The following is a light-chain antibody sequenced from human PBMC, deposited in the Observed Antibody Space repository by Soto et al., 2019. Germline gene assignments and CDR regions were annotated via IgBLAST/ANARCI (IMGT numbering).Light chain of an antibody. CDR1: QDISNY. V-gene: IGKV1-33*01. CDR2: DAS. Sequence: DIQMTQSPSSLSASVGDRVTITCQASQDISNYLNWYQQKPGKAPKLLIYDASNLETGAPSRFSGRGSRTDFTVTISSPQPADIATYYCQQYDKLPITFGQGTRLEIK. J-gene: IGKJ5*01. CDR3: QQYDKLPIT.